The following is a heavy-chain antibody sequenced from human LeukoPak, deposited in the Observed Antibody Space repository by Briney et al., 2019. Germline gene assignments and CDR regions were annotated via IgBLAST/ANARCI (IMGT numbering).Heavy chain of an antibody. CDR1: GGSISSYY. D-gene: IGHD2-2*01. CDR2: IYYSGST. V-gene: IGHV4-59*08. CDR3: ARQDVVVITAATYYYGMDV. J-gene: IGHJ6*02. Sequence: SETLSLTCTVCGGSISSYYWNWIRQPPAKGLEWIGYIYYSGSTNYNPSLKSRVTISVDTSKNQFSLKLSSVTAADTALYYCARQDVVVITAATYYYGMDVWGQGTTVTVSS.